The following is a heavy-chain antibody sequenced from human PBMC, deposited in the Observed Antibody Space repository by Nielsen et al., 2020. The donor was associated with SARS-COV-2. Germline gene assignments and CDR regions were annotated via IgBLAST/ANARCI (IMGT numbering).Heavy chain of an antibody. CDR2: IKQDGSEK. V-gene: IGHV3-7*01. D-gene: IGHD3-22*01. CDR3: ARDLDYYDSSGYDR. Sequence: GESLKISCAASGFTFRSYWMSWVRQAPGKGLEWVANIKQDGSEKYYVDSVKGRFTISRDNAKNSLYLQMNSLRAEDTAVYYCARDLDYYDSSGYDRWGQGTLVTVSS. CDR1: GFTFRSYW. J-gene: IGHJ5*02.